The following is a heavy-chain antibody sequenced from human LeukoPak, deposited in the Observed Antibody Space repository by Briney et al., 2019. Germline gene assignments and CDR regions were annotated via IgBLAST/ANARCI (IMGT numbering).Heavy chain of an antibody. J-gene: IGHJ6*03. CDR3: AKGSKEVLFTRDHHMDV. Sequence: GGSLRLSCAASGFTFSSYGIHWVRQAPGKGLEWVAFIRYDGSKKYYADSVKGRFTISRDNSKNTLYLQMNSLRAEDTAVYYCAKGSKEVLFTRDHHMDVWGKGTTVT. D-gene: IGHD3-3*01. CDR1: GFTFSSYG. V-gene: IGHV3-30*02. CDR2: IRYDGSKK.